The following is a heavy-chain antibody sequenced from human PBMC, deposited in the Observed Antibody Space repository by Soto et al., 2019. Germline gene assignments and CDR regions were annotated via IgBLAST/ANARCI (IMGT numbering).Heavy chain of an antibody. CDR3: ARVGCSGGSCYPDFDY. D-gene: IGHD2-15*01. CDR2: IYYSGST. J-gene: IGHJ4*02. V-gene: IGHV4-31*03. CDR1: GGSISSGGYY. Sequence: SETLSLTCTVSGGSISSGGYYWSWIRQHPGKGLEWIGYIYYSGSTYYNPSLKSRVTISVDTSKNQFSLKLSSVTAADTAVYYCARVGCSGGSCYPDFDYWGQGTLVTSPQ.